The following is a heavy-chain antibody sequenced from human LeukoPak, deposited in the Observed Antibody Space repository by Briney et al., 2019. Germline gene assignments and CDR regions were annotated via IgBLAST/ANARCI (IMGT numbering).Heavy chain of an antibody. CDR1: GFTFSSYA. CDR3: AKTNTGFWSGYFTF. Sequence: SGGSLRLSCAASGFTFSSYAMNWVRQAPGKGLEWVSAITGSGGSTYYADSVKGRFTISRDNSNNTLYLQMNSLRAEDTAVYYCAKTNTGFWSGYFTFWGQGTLVTVSS. CDR2: ITGSGGST. D-gene: IGHD3-3*01. V-gene: IGHV3-23*01. J-gene: IGHJ4*02.